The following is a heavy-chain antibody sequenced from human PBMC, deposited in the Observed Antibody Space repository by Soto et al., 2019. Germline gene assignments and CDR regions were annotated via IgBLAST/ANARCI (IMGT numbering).Heavy chain of an antibody. J-gene: IGHJ4*02. Sequence: QVQLVESGGGVVQRGRSLRLSCAASGFTFSSYGMHWVRHAPGKGLEWVAVISYDGSNKYYADSVKGRFTISRDNSKNTLYLQMNSLRAEDTAVYYCAKEREVVGKAKIDFDYWGQGTLVTVSS. CDR1: GFTFSSYG. D-gene: IGHD2-15*01. CDR2: ISYDGSNK. CDR3: AKEREVVGKAKIDFDY. V-gene: IGHV3-30*18.